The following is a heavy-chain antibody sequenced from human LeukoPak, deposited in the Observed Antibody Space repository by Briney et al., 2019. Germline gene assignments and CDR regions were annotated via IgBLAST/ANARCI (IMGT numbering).Heavy chain of an antibody. CDR1: GGSFSGYY. CDR3: APLWCGDGPRDGMDV. J-gene: IGHJ6*04. CDR2: INHSGST. D-gene: IGHD3-10*01. Sequence: SETLSLTCAVYGGSFSGYYWSWIRQPPGKGLEWIGEINHSGSTNYNPSLKSRVTISVDTSKNQFSLRLNSVTAADTAVYYCAPLWCGDGPRDGMDVWGKGTTVTVSS. V-gene: IGHV4-34*01.